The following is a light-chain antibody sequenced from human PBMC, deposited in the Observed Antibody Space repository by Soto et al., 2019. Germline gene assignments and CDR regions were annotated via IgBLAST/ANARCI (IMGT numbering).Light chain of an antibody. Sequence: QSALTQPASVSGSPGQSITISCTGTSSDVGDYNYVSWYQQHPGKAPKVMIYDISHRTSGVSNRFSGSKYGNTASLTISGLQAEDEADYYCSSYTSSSTLVFGTGTKLTVL. J-gene: IGLJ1*01. V-gene: IGLV2-14*01. CDR3: SSYTSSSTLV. CDR1: SSDVGDYNY. CDR2: DIS.